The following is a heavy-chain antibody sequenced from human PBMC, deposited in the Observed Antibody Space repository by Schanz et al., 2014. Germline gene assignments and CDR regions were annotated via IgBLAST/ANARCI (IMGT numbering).Heavy chain of an antibody. D-gene: IGHD6-13*01. CDR2: IYSSGST. CDR3: ARARSWPDY. V-gene: IGHV4-59*12. CDR1: GGSISNNY. J-gene: IGHJ4*02. Sequence: QVHLQESGPGLVKPSETLSLTCTVSGGSISNNYWGWIRQPPGKGLEWIGNIYSSGSTNYNPSLKSRVTISGDTSKNQFSLRLSSVTAADTAVYYCARARSWPDYWGQGTLVNVSS.